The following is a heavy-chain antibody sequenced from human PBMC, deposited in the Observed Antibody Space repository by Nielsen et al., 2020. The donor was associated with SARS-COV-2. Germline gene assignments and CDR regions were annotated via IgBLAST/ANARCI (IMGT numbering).Heavy chain of an antibody. CDR3: AKKGGPYCSGGSCYSGYFDY. CDR1: GFTFSSYG. CDR2: ISYDGSNK. Sequence: GSLRLSCAASGFTFSSYGMHWVRPAPGKGLELVAVISYDGSNKYYADPVKGRFTISRDNSKNTLYLQMNSLRAEDTAVYYCAKKGGPYCSGGSCYSGYFDYWGQGTLVTVSS. D-gene: IGHD2-15*01. V-gene: IGHV3-30*18. J-gene: IGHJ4*02.